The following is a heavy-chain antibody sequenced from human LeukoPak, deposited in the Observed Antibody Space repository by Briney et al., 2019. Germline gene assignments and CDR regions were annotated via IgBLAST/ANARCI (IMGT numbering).Heavy chain of an antibody. CDR3: ARGDYYGSGSYYFDP. CDR2: IYHSGTT. Sequence: SETLSLTCTVSGYSTSSAYYWGWIRQPPGKGLEWIGSIYHSGTTYYNPSLKNRVTISVDTSKNQFSLKLYSVTAADTAVYYCARGDYYGSGSYYFDPWGQGTLVTVSS. V-gene: IGHV4-38-2*02. CDR1: GYSTSSAYY. J-gene: IGHJ5*02. D-gene: IGHD3-10*01.